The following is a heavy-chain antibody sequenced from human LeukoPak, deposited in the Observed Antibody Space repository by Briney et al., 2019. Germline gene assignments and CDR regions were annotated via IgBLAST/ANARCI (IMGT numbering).Heavy chain of an antibody. CDR2: IYTGDTT. J-gene: IGHJ4*02. CDR3: ARNLRGGNFDY. V-gene: IGHV3-53*04. Sequence: GGSLRLSCAASGFTFSNAWMNWVRQAPGKGLEWVSLIYTGDTTYYADSVKGRFTISRHNSKNTLYLQMNSLRAEDTAVYYCARNLRGGNFDYWGQGTLVTVSA. D-gene: IGHD2-15*01. CDR1: GFTFSNAW.